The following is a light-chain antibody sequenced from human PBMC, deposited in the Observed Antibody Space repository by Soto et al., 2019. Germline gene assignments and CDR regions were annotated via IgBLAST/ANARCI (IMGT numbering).Light chain of an antibody. CDR3: QQRSNWFIT. V-gene: IGKV3D-20*02. CDR1: QTVRNNY. J-gene: IGKJ5*01. CDR2: DAS. Sequence: EFVLTQSPGTLSLSPGERATLSCRASQTVRNNYLAWYQQKPGQAPRLLIYDASSRATGIPDRFSGGGSGTDFTLTISRLEPEDFAVYYCQQRSNWFITFGQGTRLEIK.